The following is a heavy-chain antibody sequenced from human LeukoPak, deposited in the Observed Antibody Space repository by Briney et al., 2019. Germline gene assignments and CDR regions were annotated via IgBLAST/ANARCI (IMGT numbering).Heavy chain of an antibody. CDR2: IYYSGST. CDR1: GGSISSYY. Sequence: SETLSLTCTVSGGSISSYYWSWIRQPPGKGLEWIGYIYYSGSTNYNPSLKSRVTISVDTSKNQFSLKLSPVTAADTAVYYCARSQAGSYCSGGSCQDNWFDPWGQGTLVTVSS. V-gene: IGHV4-59*01. J-gene: IGHJ5*02. CDR3: ARSQAGSYCSGGSCQDNWFDP. D-gene: IGHD2-15*01.